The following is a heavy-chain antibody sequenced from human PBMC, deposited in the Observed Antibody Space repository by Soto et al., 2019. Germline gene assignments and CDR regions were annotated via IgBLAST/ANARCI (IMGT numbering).Heavy chain of an antibody. CDR2: IYSGGST. V-gene: IGHV3-53*01. J-gene: IGHJ4*02. CDR1: GFTVSSNY. CDR3: AKRPGCGGDCYSIPYYFDH. D-gene: IGHD2-21*02. Sequence: GGSLRLSCAASGFTVSSNYMSWVRQAPGKGLEWVSVIYSGGSTYYADSVKGRFTISRDNSKNTLYLQMNSLRAEDTAVYYCAKRPGCGGDCYSIPYYFDHWGQGTLVTVSS.